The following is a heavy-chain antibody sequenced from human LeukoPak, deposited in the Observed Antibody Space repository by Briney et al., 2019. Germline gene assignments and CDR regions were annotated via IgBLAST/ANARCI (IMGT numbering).Heavy chain of an antibody. J-gene: IGHJ4*02. D-gene: IGHD3-10*01. V-gene: IGHV4-59*01. Sequence: PSETLSLTCTVSGGSISSYYWSWIRQPPGKGLEWIGYIYYSGSTNYNPSLKSRVTISVDTSKNQFSLKLSSVTAADTAVYYCARVPRFGAFAAFDYWGQGTLVTVSS. CDR1: GGSISSYY. CDR2: IYYSGST. CDR3: ARVPRFGAFAAFDY.